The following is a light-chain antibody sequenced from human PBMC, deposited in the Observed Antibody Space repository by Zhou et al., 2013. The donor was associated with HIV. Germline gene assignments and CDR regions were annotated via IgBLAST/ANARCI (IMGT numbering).Light chain of an antibody. CDR1: QSVSSS. V-gene: IGKV3-11*01. Sequence: EIVLTQSPATLSLSPGERATLSCRASQSVSSSLAWYQQKPGQAPRLLIYDASNRATGIPARFSGSGSGTDFTLTISSLEPEDFAVYFCLNYDNAPRTF. CDR3: LNYDNAPRT. CDR2: DAS. J-gene: IGKJ1*01.